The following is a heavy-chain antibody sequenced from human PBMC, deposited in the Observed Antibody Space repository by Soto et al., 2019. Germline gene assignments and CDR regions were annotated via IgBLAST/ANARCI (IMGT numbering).Heavy chain of an antibody. Sequence: GGSLRLSCXASGFTVSSNYMSWVRQAPGKGLEWVSVIYSGGSTYYADSVKGRFTISRDNSKNTLYLQMNSLRAEDTAVYYCASEERYSSGWFPNYGMDVWGQGTTVTVSS. V-gene: IGHV3-53*01. CDR2: IYSGGST. D-gene: IGHD6-19*01. J-gene: IGHJ6*02. CDR3: ASEERYSSGWFPNYGMDV. CDR1: GFTVSSNY.